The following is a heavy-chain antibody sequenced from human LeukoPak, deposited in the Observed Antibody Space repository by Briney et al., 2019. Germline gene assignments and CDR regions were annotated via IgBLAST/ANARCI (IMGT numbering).Heavy chain of an antibody. CDR1: GFTFSDYY. D-gene: IGHD6-19*01. V-gene: IGHV3-11*04. Sequence: GGSLRLSCAASGFTFSDYYMSWIRQAPVKGLEWVSYISSSGGTIYYADSVKGRFTISRDNAKNSLYLQMNSLRAEDTAVYYCARTYSRGWGYSYYYMDVWGKGTTVTVSS. CDR3: ARTYSRGWGYSYYYMDV. CDR2: ISSSGGTI. J-gene: IGHJ6*03.